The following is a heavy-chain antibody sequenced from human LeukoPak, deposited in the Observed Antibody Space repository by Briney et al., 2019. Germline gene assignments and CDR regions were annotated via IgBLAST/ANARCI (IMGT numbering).Heavy chain of an antibody. V-gene: IGHV1-2*06. CDR2: INPNNGGT. CDR1: GYTFNDYF. J-gene: IGHJ3*02. Sequence: GASVKVSCKASGYTFNDYFMNWVRQAPGQGLEWMGRINPNNGGTNYAQNLQGRVTMTRDTSISTAYMELSRLRSDDTAVYYCARVGDGLNDAFDIWGQGTMVTVSS. CDR3: ARVGDGLNDAFDI. D-gene: IGHD5-24*01.